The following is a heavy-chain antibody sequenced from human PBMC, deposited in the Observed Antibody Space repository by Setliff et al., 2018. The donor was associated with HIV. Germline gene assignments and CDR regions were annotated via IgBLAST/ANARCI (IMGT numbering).Heavy chain of an antibody. V-gene: IGHV4-34*01. Sequence: PSETLSLTCAVYGGSFSGYYWSWIRQPPGKGLEWIGKINHSGSTNYNPSLKSRVTISVDTSKNQFSLKLSSVTAADTAVYYCARDEGRATGSWWDQSASWYLDYWGHGILVTV. CDR2: INHSGST. CDR1: GGSFSGYY. D-gene: IGHD6-13*01. CDR3: ARDEGRATGSWWDQSASWYLDY. J-gene: IGHJ4*01.